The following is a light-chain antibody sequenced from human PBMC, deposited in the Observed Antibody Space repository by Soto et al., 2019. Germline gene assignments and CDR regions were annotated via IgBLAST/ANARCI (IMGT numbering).Light chain of an antibody. CDR2: GNT. V-gene: IGLV1-40*01. CDR3: QSYDNSLSGFWV. CDR1: SSNIGASYD. J-gene: IGLJ3*02. Sequence: QAVVTQPPSVSGAPGQRVTISCTGSSSNIGASYDVHWYQQFPGTAPKLLIYGNTNRPSGVPDRFSGSKSGTSASLAITGLQAEDEADYYCQSYDNSLSGFWVFGGGTKVTVL.